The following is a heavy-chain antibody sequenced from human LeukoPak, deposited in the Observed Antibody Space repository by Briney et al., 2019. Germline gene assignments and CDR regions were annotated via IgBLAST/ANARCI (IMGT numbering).Heavy chain of an antibody. V-gene: IGHV1-18*01. D-gene: IGHD3-3*01. Sequence: GASVKVSCKASGYTFTSYGISWVRQAPGQGLEWMGWISAYNGNTNYAQKIQGRVTMTTDTSTRTAYMELRSLRSDDTDVYYCARGARIAYYDFWSGYYNNWFDPWGQGTPVTVSS. CDR1: GYTFTSYG. J-gene: IGHJ5*02. CDR2: ISAYNGNT. CDR3: ARGARIAYYDFWSGYYNNWFDP.